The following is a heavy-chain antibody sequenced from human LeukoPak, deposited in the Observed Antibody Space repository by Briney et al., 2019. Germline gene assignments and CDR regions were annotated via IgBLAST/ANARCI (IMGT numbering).Heavy chain of an antibody. CDR2: INPNSGGT. V-gene: IGHV1-2*04. CDR3: AREGSYYDFWSGSWFDP. Sequence: ASVKVSCKASGYTFTGYYMHWVRQAPGQGLEWMGWINPNSGGTNYAQKFQGWVTMTRDTSISTAYMELSRLRSDYTAVYYCAREGSYYDFWSGSWFDPWGQGTLVTVSS. CDR1: GYTFTGYY. J-gene: IGHJ5*02. D-gene: IGHD3-3*01.